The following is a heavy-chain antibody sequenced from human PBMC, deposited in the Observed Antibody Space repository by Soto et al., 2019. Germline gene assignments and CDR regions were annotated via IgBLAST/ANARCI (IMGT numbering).Heavy chain of an antibody. V-gene: IGHV1-69*13. CDR1: GYTFTSYY. CDR2: IIPIFGTA. J-gene: IGHJ4*02. D-gene: IGHD2-15*01. Sequence: GASVKVSCKASGYTFTSYYMHWVRQAPGQGLEWMGGIIPIFGTANYAQKFQGRVTITADESTSTAYMELSSLRSEDTAVYYCARAKDGGTFDYWGQGTLVTVSS. CDR3: ARAKDGGTFDY.